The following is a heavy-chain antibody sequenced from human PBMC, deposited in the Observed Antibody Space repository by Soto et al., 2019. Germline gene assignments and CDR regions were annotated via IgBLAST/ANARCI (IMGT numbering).Heavy chain of an antibody. V-gene: IGHV4-31*03. D-gene: IGHD3-22*01. Sequence: PSETLSLTCTVSGCSISSGGYYWSWIRQHPGKGLEWIGYIYYSGSTYYNPSLKSRVTISVDTSKNQFSLKLSSVTAADTAVYYCARDGDYDSSGYRMSIDYWGQGTLVTVSS. CDR2: IYYSGST. CDR1: GCSISSGGYY. J-gene: IGHJ4*02. CDR3: ARDGDYDSSGYRMSIDY.